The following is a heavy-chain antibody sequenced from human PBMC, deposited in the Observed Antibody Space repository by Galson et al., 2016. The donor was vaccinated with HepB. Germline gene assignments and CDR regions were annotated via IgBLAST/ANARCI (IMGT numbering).Heavy chain of an antibody. CDR1: GYTFTSYG. D-gene: IGHD6-19*01. CDR2: ISAYNGNT. J-gene: IGHJ6*02. CDR3: ARDRHQYSSGWYVGGMDV. Sequence: SVKVSCKASGYTFTSYGISWVRQAPGQGLEWMGWISAYNGNTNCAQKLQGKVTMTTDTSTSTAYMELRSLRSDDTAVYYCARDRHQYSSGWYVGGMDVWGQGTTVTVSS. V-gene: IGHV1-18*01.